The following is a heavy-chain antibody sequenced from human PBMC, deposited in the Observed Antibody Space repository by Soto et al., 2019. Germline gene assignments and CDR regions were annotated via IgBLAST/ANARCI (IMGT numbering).Heavy chain of an antibody. Sequence: EVQLVESGGGLVQPGRSLRLSCAASGFTFDDYAMHWVRQAPGKGLEWVSGISWNSGSIGYADSVKGRFTISRDNAKNSLYLQMNSLRAEDTALYYCAKAGFQLPHMDVWGKGTTVTVSS. D-gene: IGHD2-2*01. CDR1: GFTFDDYA. CDR2: ISWNSGSI. CDR3: AKAGFQLPHMDV. J-gene: IGHJ6*03. V-gene: IGHV3-9*01.